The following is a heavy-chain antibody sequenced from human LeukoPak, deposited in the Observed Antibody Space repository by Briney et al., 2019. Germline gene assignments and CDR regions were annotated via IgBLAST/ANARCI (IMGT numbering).Heavy chain of an antibody. CDR1: GFTVISNY. CDR2: IYSGGIT. CDR3: ARAGGHGAYDDFYYGMDV. D-gene: IGHD3-3*01. J-gene: IGHJ6*02. Sequence: GGSLRLSCAASGFTVISNYMYWVRQAPGKGLEWVSVIYSGGITYYSNSVKGRFTISRDNSKNTPFLQMNTLRAEDTAIYYCARAGGHGAYDDFYYGMDVWGQGTTVTVSS. V-gene: IGHV3-53*01.